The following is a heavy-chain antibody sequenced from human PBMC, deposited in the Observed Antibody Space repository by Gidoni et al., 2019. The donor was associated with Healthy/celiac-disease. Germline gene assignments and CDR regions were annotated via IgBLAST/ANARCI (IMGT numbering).Heavy chain of an antibody. CDR1: GGSFSGYY. CDR2: INHSGIP. V-gene: IGHV4-34*01. Sequence: QVQLQQWGAGLLKPSETLSLTCAVYGGSFSGYYWSWIRQPPGKGLEWIWEINHSGIPNYNPSLQSRVTISVDTSKNQFSLKLSSLTAADTAVYYCARGLGSTAASPWGQGTLVTVSS. J-gene: IGHJ5*02. D-gene: IGHD2-2*01. CDR3: ARGLGSTAASP.